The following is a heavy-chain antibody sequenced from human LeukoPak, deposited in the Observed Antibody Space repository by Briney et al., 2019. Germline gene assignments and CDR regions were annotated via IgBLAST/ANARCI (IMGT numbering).Heavy chain of an antibody. V-gene: IGHV4-61*05. CDR3: ARGQSYYYDSSGRPGPTDAFDI. CDR1: GGSITSNNYY. CDR2: IYHSGST. D-gene: IGHD3-22*01. Sequence: SETLSLTCIVSGGSITSNNYYWGWIRQPPGKGLEWIGEIYHSGSTNYNPSLKSRVTISIDKSKNQFSLKLSSVTAADTAVYYCARGQSYYYDSSGRPGPTDAFDIWGQGTMVTVSS. J-gene: IGHJ3*02.